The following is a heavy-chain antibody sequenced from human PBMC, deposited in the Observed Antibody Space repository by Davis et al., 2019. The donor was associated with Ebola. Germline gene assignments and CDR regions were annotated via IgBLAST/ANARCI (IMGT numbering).Heavy chain of an antibody. CDR2: ISSTSNNI. J-gene: IGHJ3*02. CDR1: GFSFSSYS. CDR3: VRVSRNIATGWYRFDAFDI. D-gene: IGHD6-19*01. V-gene: IGHV3-21*01. Sequence: GESLKISCAASGFSFSSYSMNWVRQAPGKGLEWVSSISSTSNNIYYADAVKGRFTISRDNAKDSLYLQMNSLRAEDTAIYYCVRVSRNIATGWYRFDAFDIWGQGTLVTVSS.